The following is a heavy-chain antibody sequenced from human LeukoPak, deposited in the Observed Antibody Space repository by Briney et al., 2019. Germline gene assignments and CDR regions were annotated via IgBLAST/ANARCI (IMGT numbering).Heavy chain of an antibody. CDR3: AREWVVPLRIYGMDV. D-gene: IGHD2-15*01. Sequence: PGGSLRLSCAASGFTVSSNYMSWVRQAPGKGLEWVSVISGSGGSTYYADSVKGRFTISRDNSKNTLYLQMNSLRAEDTAVYYCAREWVVPLRIYGMDVWGQGTTVTVSS. V-gene: IGHV3-53*01. CDR2: ISGSGGST. J-gene: IGHJ6*02. CDR1: GFTVSSNY.